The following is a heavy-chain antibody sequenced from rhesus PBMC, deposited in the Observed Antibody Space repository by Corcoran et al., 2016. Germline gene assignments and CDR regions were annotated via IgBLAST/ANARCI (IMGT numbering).Heavy chain of an antibody. Sequence: QVQLQESGPGLVKPSETLSLTCAVSGGSISSNYWSWIRQPPGTGRGGIGRIYGSGGSTDYNPSLKSRVTISTDTSKNQFSLKLSSVTAADTAVYYCARNGGYSGSYYDYYFDYWGQGVLVTVSS. CDR2: IYGSGGST. D-gene: IGHD3-16*01. J-gene: IGHJ4*01. CDR1: GGSISSNY. V-gene: IGHV4-160*01. CDR3: ARNGGYSGSYYDYYFDY.